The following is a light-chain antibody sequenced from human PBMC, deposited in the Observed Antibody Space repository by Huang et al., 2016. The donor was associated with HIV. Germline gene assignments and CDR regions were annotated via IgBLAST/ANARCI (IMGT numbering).Light chain of an antibody. CDR2: GAS. CDR1: HSVSSN. V-gene: IGKV3-15*01. CDR3: QQYNNWPPGDT. J-gene: IGKJ2*01. Sequence: EIAMTQSPATLYVSPGERVTLSCRASHSVSSNLAWYQQKPGQAPRLLLYGASTRATGIPAMFSGSGSGTEFTLTISSLQSEDFAIYYCQQYNNWPPGDTFGQGTKLQIK.